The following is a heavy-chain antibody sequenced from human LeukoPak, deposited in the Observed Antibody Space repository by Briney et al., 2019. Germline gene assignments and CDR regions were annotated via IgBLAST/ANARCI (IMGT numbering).Heavy chain of an antibody. J-gene: IGHJ6*04. CDR1: GFTLRSYV. CDR3: AELGITMIGGV. V-gene: IGHV3-23*01. CDR2: ISGSGDST. D-gene: IGHD3-10*02. Sequence: GGSLRLSCVASGFTLRSYVMNWVRQTPGKGLEWVSSISGSGDSTFYADSVKGRFTISRDNAKNSLYLQMNSLRAEDTAVYYCAELGITMIGGVWGKGTTVTISS.